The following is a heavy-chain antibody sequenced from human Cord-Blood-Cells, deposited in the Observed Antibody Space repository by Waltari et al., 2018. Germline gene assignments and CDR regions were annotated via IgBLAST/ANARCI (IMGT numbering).Heavy chain of an antibody. J-gene: IGHJ4*02. V-gene: IGHV1-69*12. Sequence: QVQLVQSGAEVKKPGSSVKVSCKASVGTFSSYAISWVRQAPGQGLEWMGGIIPIFGTANYAQKFQGRVTIIADESTSTAYMELSSLRSEDTAVYYCARGRTIFGVVLSFDYWGQGTLVTVSS. D-gene: IGHD3-3*01. CDR3: ARGRTIFGVVLSFDY. CDR2: IIPIFGTA. CDR1: VGTFSSYA.